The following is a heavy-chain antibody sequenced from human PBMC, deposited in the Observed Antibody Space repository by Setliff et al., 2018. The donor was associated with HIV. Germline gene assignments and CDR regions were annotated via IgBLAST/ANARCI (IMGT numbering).Heavy chain of an antibody. CDR1: GFTFSSYS. D-gene: IGHD2-8*02. CDR3: AKSHLVAGNDY. Sequence: PGGSLRLSCAASGFTFSSYSMNWVRQAPGKGLEWVSAISSGGEIMFYADSVKGRFTISRDNSKNTLYLQMISLRADDTAVYYCAKSHLVAGNDYWGQGTLVTVSS. J-gene: IGHJ4*02. V-gene: IGHV3-23*01. CDR2: ISSGGEIM.